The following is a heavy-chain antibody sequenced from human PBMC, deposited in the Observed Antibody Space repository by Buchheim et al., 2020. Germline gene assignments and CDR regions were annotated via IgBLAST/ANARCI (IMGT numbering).Heavy chain of an antibody. J-gene: IGHJ6*02. CDR2: ISGSGGST. D-gene: IGHD4-17*01. CDR1: GFTFSSYA. V-gene: IGHV3-23*01. Sequence: EVHLLDSGGGLVQPGGSLRLSCAASGFTFSSYAMSWVRQAPGKGLEWVSAISGSGGSTHYADSVKGRFTISRDNSKNTLFLQMNSLRAEDTALYYCVKDCMTDYGYYYYAMDVWGQGTT. CDR3: VKDCMTDYGYYYYAMDV.